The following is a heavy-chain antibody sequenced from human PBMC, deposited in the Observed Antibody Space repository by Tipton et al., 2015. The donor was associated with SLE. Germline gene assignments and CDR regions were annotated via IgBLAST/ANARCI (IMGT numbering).Heavy chain of an antibody. Sequence: LRLSCTVSGGSISSYYWSWIRQPPGKGLEWIGYIYYSGSTSYNPSLKSRVTISVDTSKNQFSLKLSSVTAADTAVYYCARFIAAAGILYWGQGTLVTVSS. CDR3: ARFIAAAGILY. CDR2: IYYSGST. CDR1: GGSISSYY. D-gene: IGHD6-13*01. V-gene: IGHV4-59*01. J-gene: IGHJ4*02.